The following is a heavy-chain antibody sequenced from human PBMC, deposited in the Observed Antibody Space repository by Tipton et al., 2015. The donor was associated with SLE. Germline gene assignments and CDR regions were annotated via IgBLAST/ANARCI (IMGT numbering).Heavy chain of an antibody. V-gene: IGHV3-7*03. CDR2: IKPEGSET. Sequence: SLRLSCAASGFTFSSYWMSWVRQAPEKGLEWVANIKPEGSETYYVDSVKGRFTISRDNSKNTLYLQMNSLRAEDTAVYYCASPYSHGAFDIWGQGTMVTVSS. CDR3: ASPYSHGAFDI. J-gene: IGHJ3*02. D-gene: IGHD6-13*01. CDR1: GFTFSSYW.